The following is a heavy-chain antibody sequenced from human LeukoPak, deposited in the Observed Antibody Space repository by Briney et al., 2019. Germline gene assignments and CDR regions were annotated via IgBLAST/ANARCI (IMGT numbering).Heavy chain of an antibody. CDR1: GYTFTSYD. CDR3: ARGGLTIFGVVITNNWFDP. Sequence: ASVKVSCKASGYTFTSYDINWVRQATGQGLEWMGWMNPNSGNTGYAQKFQGRVTITRNTSISTAYMELSSLRSEDTAVYYCARGGLTIFGVVITNNWFDPWGQGTLVTVSS. V-gene: IGHV1-8*03. D-gene: IGHD3-3*01. CDR2: MNPNSGNT. J-gene: IGHJ5*02.